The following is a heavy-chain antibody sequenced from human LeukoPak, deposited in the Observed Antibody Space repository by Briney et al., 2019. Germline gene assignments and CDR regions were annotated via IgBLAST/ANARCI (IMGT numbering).Heavy chain of an antibody. Sequence: PSETLSLTCTVSGGSISSYCWSWIRQPPGKGLEWIGYIYYSGSTNYNPSLKSRVTISVDTSKNQFSLKLSSVTAADTAVYYCARGLPFDYWGQGTLVTVSS. CDR1: GGSISSYC. CDR3: ARGLPFDY. J-gene: IGHJ4*02. CDR2: IYYSGST. V-gene: IGHV4-59*01.